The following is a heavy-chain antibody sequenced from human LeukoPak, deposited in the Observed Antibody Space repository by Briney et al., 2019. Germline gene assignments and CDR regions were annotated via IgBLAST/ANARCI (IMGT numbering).Heavy chain of an antibody. V-gene: IGHV3-66*01. J-gene: IGHJ5*02. CDR2: IYSGGST. CDR3: ARGPPYYYGSGSPPFDP. D-gene: IGHD3-10*01. CDR1: GFTFSSYG. Sequence: GGSLRLSCAASGFTFSSYGVSWVRQAPGKGLEWVSVIYSGGSTYYADSVKGRFTISRDNSKNTLYLQMNSLRAEDTAVYYCARGPPYYYGSGSPPFDPWGQGTLVTVSS.